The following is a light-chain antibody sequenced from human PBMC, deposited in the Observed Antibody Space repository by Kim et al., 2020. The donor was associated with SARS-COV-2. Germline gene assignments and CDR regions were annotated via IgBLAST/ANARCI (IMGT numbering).Light chain of an antibody. V-gene: IGLV2-8*01. J-gene: IGLJ3*02. CDR2: EVS. CDR1: SSDVGGYNY. Sequence: STGQSVTISCTGTSSDVGGYNYVSWYQQHPGKAPKLMIYEVSKRPSGVPDRFSGSKSGNTASLTVSGLQAEDEADYYCSSYAGSKVFGGGTKVTVL. CDR3: SSYAGSKV.